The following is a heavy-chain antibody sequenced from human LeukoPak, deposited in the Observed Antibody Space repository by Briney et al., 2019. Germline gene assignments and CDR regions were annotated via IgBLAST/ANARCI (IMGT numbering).Heavy chain of an antibody. J-gene: IGHJ3*01. V-gene: IGHV3-53*01. CDR1: GVTLSSYY. CDR3: AKDVQLST. D-gene: IGHD5-24*01. Sequence: GGSLRLSCAASGVTLSSYYMGWVRQAPGKSLEWVSIIYSGGTKYYAESVKGRFTLSRDNSKNTLYLHMNSLRAEDTAIYYCAKDVQLSTWGLGTMVTVSS. CDR2: IYSGGTK.